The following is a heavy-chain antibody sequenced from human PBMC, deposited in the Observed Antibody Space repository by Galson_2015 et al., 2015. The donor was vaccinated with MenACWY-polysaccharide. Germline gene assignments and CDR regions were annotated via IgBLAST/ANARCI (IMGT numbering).Heavy chain of an antibody. CDR3: AKDRTSLYGSEYYYGMDV. J-gene: IGHJ6*02. V-gene: IGHV3-23*01. Sequence: SLRLSCAASGFTFSRFAMNWVRQAPGKGLEWVSSVSGSSGSTYDADSVKGRFIIFRDDSKNTLYLQMNRLRAEDTAVYYCAKDRTSLYGSEYYYGMDVWGQGTTVTVSS. CDR2: VSGSSGST. D-gene: IGHD3-10*01. CDR1: GFTFSRFA.